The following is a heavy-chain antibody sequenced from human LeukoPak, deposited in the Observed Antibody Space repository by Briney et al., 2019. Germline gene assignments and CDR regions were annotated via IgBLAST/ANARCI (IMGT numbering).Heavy chain of an antibody. J-gene: IGHJ4*02. CDR1: GFTFSSYS. D-gene: IGHD6-13*01. V-gene: IGHV3-21*01. CDR2: ISSSSYI. CDR3: ARSAAAGTFYFDY. Sequence: GGSLRLSCAASGFTFSSYSMNWVRQAPGKGLEWVSSISSSSYIYYADSVKGRFTISRDNAKNSLYLQMNSLRAEDTAVYYCARSAAAGTFYFDYWGQGTLVTVSS.